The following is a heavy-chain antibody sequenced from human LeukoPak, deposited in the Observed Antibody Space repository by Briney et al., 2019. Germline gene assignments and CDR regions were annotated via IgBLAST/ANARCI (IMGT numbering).Heavy chain of an antibody. D-gene: IGHD4-17*01. CDR3: AKGVKGLDYGDFFFDY. CDR1: GFTFSSYA. J-gene: IGHJ4*02. Sequence: GGSLRLSCAASGFTFSSYAMNWVRQAPGKGRGGASSISGSAGSTYYADSVKGRSTISRDNSNNTLYLQMNSLSAEDTAVYYCAKGVKGLDYGDFFFDYWGQGTLVTVSS. CDR2: ISGSAGST. V-gene: IGHV3-23*01.